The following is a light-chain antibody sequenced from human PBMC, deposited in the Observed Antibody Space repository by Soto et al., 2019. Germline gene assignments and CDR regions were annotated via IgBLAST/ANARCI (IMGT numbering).Light chain of an antibody. CDR3: QQYGSSPPIT. Sequence: IVLTQSPGPLSLSPGERATLSCRASQSISSSYLAWYQQIPGQAPRLLIYGASSRATGIPDRFSGSGSGTDFTLTISRLEPEDFAVYYCQQYGSSPPITFGQGTRLDIK. CDR1: QSISSSY. V-gene: IGKV3-20*01. J-gene: IGKJ5*01. CDR2: GAS.